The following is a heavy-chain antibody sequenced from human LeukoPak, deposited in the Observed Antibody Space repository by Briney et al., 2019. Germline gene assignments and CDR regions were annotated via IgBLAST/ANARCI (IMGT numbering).Heavy chain of an antibody. CDR3: ASSIGGLRFTLRSDLHVRPNWFDP. V-gene: IGHV1-2*02. J-gene: IGHJ5*02. D-gene: IGHD3-10*01. Sequence: ASVKVSCKASGYTFTGYYMHWVRQAPGQGLEWMGWINPNSGGTNYAQKFQGRDTMTRDTSISTAYMELSRLRSDDTAVYYCASSIGGLRFTLRSDLHVRPNWFDPWGQGTLVTVSS. CDR2: INPNSGGT. CDR1: GYTFTGYY.